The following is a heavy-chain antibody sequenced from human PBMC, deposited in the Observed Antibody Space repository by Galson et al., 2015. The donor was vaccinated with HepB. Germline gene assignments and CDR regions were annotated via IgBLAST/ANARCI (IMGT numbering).Heavy chain of an antibody. D-gene: IGHD3-10*01. Sequence: SLRLSCAASGFTFSSYGMHWVRQAPGKGLEWVAVIWYDGSNKYYADSVKGRFTISRDNSKNTLYLQMNSLRAEDTAVYYCARDKTDVSGSGSYLASWWFDPWGQGTLVTVSS. CDR1: GFTFSSYG. CDR3: ARDKTDVSGSGSYLASWWFDP. CDR2: IWYDGSNK. V-gene: IGHV3-33*08. J-gene: IGHJ5*02.